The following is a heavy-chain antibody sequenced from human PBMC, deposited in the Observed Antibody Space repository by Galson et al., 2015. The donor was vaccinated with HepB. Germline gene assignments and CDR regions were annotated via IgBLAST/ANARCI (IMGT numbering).Heavy chain of an antibody. D-gene: IGHD7-27*01. CDR1: GYTFTNHW. CDR3: ARLGNELYHYYGMDA. Sequence: QSGAEVKKPGESLKISCKGSGYTFTNHWIGWVRLMPGKGLECLGIIYPGDSETRYSPSFQGQVTISADKSISTAYLQWSSLKASDTAMYYCARLGNELYHYYGMDAWGQGTTVTVSS. CDR2: IYPGDSET. J-gene: IGHJ6*02. V-gene: IGHV5-51*01.